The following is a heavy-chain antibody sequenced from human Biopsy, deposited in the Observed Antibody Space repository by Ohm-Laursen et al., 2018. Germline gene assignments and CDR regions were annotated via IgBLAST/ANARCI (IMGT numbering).Heavy chain of an antibody. CDR1: GFTFSNYY. D-gene: IGHD4-11*01. CDR3: ERGGFFAYSTFDY. CDR2: IKRDGTTT. J-gene: IGHJ4*02. Sequence: GSLRLSCAASGFTFSNYYMHWVRQAPGKGLLWVSRIKRDGTTTDYAESVKGRFTISRDNAKNTLYLQMNSLRAEDTAVYYCERGGFFAYSTFDYWGQGALVTVSS. V-gene: IGHV3-74*01.